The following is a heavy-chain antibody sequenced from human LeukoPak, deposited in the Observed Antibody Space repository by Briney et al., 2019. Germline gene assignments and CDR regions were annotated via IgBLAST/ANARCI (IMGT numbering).Heavy chain of an antibody. J-gene: IGHJ4*02. CDR2: ISAHNGDT. Sequence: GASVKLSCNASGYAFTSYGISWVRQAPGQGLEWMGWISAHNGDTNYAQKFQGRVAMTTDTSTSTGYMELRSLTSDDTAVYYCARDLKRTVGATTTSDYWGQGTLVTVSS. CDR1: GYAFTSYG. CDR3: ARDLKRTVGATTTSDY. D-gene: IGHD1-26*01. V-gene: IGHV1-18*01.